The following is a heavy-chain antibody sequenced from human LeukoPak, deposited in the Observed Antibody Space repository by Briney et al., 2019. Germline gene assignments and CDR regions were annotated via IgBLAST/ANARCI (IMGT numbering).Heavy chain of an antibody. CDR3: AALIAAGSYNWFDP. J-gene: IGHJ5*02. CDR2: ISAYNGKT. V-gene: IGHV1-18*01. Sequence: ASLRVSSTASGYTFTGYGITWVRHAPGQGREWMGWISAYNGKTKYAQKLEGILTLTAHTSTRTAYMVLRILRSDDTAVYYWAALIAAGSYNWFDPWGQGTLVTVSS. D-gene: IGHD6-13*01. CDR1: GYTFTGYG.